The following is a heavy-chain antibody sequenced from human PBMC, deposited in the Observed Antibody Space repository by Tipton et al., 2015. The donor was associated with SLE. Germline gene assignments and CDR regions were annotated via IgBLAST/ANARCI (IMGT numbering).Heavy chain of an antibody. CDR1: GGSFSGYY. CDR2: INHSGST. D-gene: IGHD3-10*01. CDR3: ARGPSPSGGFDY. V-gene: IGHV4-34*01. Sequence: TLSLTCAVYGGSFSGYYWSWIRQPPGKGLEWIGEINHSGSTNYNPSLKSRVTISVDTSKNHFSLKLSSVTAADTAVYYCARGPSPSGGFDYWGQGTLVTVSS. J-gene: IGHJ4*02.